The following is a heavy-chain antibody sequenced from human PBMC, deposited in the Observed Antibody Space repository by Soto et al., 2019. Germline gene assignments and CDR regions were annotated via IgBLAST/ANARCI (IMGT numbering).Heavy chain of an antibody. CDR2: IYYSGTT. D-gene: IGHD3-9*01. CDR1: GGSISRYY. Sequence: QVLLQESGPGLVKPSETLSLTCTVSGGSISRYYWSWIRQPPGKGLEWIAYIYYSGTTNYNPSLKRRVSISVDTSKNQFSLKLSSVTAADTAVYYCARGQYFDWLYYGMDVWGQGTTVTVSS. V-gene: IGHV4-59*01. CDR3: ARGQYFDWLYYGMDV. J-gene: IGHJ6*02.